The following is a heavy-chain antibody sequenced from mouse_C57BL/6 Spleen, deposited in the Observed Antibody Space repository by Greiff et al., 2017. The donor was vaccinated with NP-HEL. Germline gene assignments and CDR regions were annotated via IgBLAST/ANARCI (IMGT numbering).Heavy chain of an antibody. D-gene: IGHD2-5*01. CDR2: INSDGGST. CDR1: EYEFPSHD. V-gene: IGHV5-2*01. CDR3: ASYYSNRWYFDV. Sequence: EVKVVESGGGLVQPGESLKLSCESNEYEFPSHDMSWVRKTPEKRLELVAAINSDGGSTYYPDTMERRFIISRDNTKKTLYLQMSSLRSEDTALYYCASYYSNRWYFDVWGTGTTVTVSS. J-gene: IGHJ1*03.